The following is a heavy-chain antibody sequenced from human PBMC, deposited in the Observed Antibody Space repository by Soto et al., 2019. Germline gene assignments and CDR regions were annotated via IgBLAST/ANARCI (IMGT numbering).Heavy chain of an antibody. CDR1: GFTFSNYA. J-gene: IGHJ4*02. Sequence: GGSLRLSCAASGFTFSNYAMTWVRQAPGKGLEWVSAISDSGDITYYAGSVKGRFTISRDNSKNTLFLQMNSLRAEDTAVYYCAKEPFDYWGQGTLVTVSS. V-gene: IGHV3-23*01. CDR2: ISDSGDIT. CDR3: AKEPFDY.